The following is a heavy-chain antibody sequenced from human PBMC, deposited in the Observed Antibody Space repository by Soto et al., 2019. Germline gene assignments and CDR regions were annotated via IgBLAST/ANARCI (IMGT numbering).Heavy chain of an antibody. D-gene: IGHD6-19*01. CDR3: AKDEGSALGSGWRYDY. V-gene: IGHV3-30*18. Sequence: QVQLVESGGGVVQPGRSLRLSCAASGFTFSSYGMHWVRQAPGKGLEWVAVISYDGSNKYYADSVKGRFTISRDNSKNTRYLQMNSLRAEDTAVYYCAKDEGSALGSGWRYDYWGQGTLVTVSS. CDR2: ISYDGSNK. CDR1: GFTFSSYG. J-gene: IGHJ4*02.